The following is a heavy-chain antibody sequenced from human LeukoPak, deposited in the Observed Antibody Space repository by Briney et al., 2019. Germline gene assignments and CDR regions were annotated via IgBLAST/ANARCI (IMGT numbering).Heavy chain of an antibody. CDR2: INPSGGST. CDR1: GYTFTSYY. Sequence: ASVKVSCKASGYTFTSYYMHWVRQAPGQGLEWMGIINPSGGSTSYAQKFQGRVTMTRDTSTSTVYMELSSLRSEDTAVYYCARDQEGGSSSWYEIGYWGQGTLVTVSS. CDR3: ARDQEGGSSSWYEIGY. D-gene: IGHD6-13*01. V-gene: IGHV1-46*01. J-gene: IGHJ4*02.